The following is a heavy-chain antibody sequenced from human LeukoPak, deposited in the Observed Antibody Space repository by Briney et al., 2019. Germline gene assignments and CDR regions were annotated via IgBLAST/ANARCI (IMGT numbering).Heavy chain of an antibody. Sequence: PGRSLRLSCAASGFTFITCAMHWVRKAPGKGLEWVAVISYHGSNKDYADSVKGRFTISRDNSKNTLYLEMNSLRAEDTAVYYCAREGPVAGNFDYWGQGTLVTVSS. CDR2: ISYHGSNK. CDR1: GFTFITCA. D-gene: IGHD6-19*01. V-gene: IGHV3-30-3*01. CDR3: AREGPVAGNFDY. J-gene: IGHJ4*02.